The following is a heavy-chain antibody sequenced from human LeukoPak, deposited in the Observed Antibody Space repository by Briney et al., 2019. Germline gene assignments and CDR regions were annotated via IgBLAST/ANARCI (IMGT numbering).Heavy chain of an antibody. D-gene: IGHD1-14*01. Sequence: GGSLRLSCAASGFTVSRNYMSWVRQAPGKGLEWVSIIYSGASTYYADSVKGRFTISRHISKNTLYLQMNSLRAEDTAVYYCASSVTYRIYSFDYWSQGTLVTVSS. V-gene: IGHV3-53*04. CDR1: GFTVSRNY. J-gene: IGHJ4*02. CDR3: ASSVTYRIYSFDY. CDR2: IYSGAST.